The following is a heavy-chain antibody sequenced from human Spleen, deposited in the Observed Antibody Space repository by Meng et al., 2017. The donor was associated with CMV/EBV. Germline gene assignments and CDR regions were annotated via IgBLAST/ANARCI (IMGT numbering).Heavy chain of an antibody. CDR1: GGSFSGYY. J-gene: IGHJ5*02. D-gene: IGHD3-3*01. CDR2: INHSGST. CDR3: ARGPKFAIFGVVIKGWFDP. Sequence: GSLRFSCAVYGGSFSGYYWGWIRQPPGKGLEWIGEINHSGSTNYNPSLKSRVTISVDTSKNQFSLKLSSVTAADTAVYYCARGPKFAIFGVVIKGWFDPWGQGTLVTVSS. V-gene: IGHV4-34*01.